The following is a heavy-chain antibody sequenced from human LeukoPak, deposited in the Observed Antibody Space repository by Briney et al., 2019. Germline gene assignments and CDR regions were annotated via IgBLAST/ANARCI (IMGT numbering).Heavy chain of an antibody. D-gene: IGHD1-7*01. Sequence: SETLSLTCTVSGGSISSGDYYWGWIRQPPGKGLEWIVYIYYSGSTYYNPSLKSRVTISVDTSKNQFSLKLSSVTAADTAVYYCARLYRYNWNYWSWFDPWGQGTLVTVSS. J-gene: IGHJ5*02. CDR1: GGSISSGDYY. CDR3: ARLYRYNWNYWSWFDP. V-gene: IGHV4-30-4*01. CDR2: IYYSGST.